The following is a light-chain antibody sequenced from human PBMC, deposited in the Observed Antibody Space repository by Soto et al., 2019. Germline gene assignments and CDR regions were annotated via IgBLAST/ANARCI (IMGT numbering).Light chain of an antibody. Sequence: EIVLTQSPGTLSLSPGERATLSCRASQSVSSTLAWYQQKPGQAPRLLIYGASTRATGIPARFSGSGSGTEFTLTIRSLQSEDFAVYYCQQYTHSWTFGQGTKVDIK. CDR2: GAS. CDR3: QQYTHSWT. CDR1: QSVSST. V-gene: IGKV3-15*01. J-gene: IGKJ1*01.